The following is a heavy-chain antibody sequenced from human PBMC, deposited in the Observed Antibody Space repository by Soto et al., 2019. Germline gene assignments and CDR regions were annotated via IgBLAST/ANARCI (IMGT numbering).Heavy chain of an antibody. V-gene: IGHV1-3*01. J-gene: IGHJ4*02. CDR3: AKAIWYSGNYYFDY. Sequence: ASVKVSCKASGYTFTSYAIQWMRQAPGQRLEWMGWINAGNGNTRYSQNFQGRFTITRDASASTAYMALTSLRSGDTAVYYCAKAIWYSGNYYFDYWGQGTLVTVSS. D-gene: IGHD1-26*01. CDR1: GYTFTSYA. CDR2: INAGNGNT.